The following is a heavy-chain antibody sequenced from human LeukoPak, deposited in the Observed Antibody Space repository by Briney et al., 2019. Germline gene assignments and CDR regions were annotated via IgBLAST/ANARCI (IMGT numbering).Heavy chain of an antibody. CDR3: ARRRCSGGSCYSPRFDP. CDR1: GYSFTSYW. V-gene: IGHV5-51*01. Sequence: ESLQISCKGSGYSFTSYWIGWVRQMPGKGLEWMGIIYPGDSDTRYSPSFQGQVTISADKSISTAYLQWSSLKASDTAMYYCARRRCSGGSCYSPRFDPWGQGTLVTVSS. D-gene: IGHD2-15*01. CDR2: IYPGDSDT. J-gene: IGHJ5*02.